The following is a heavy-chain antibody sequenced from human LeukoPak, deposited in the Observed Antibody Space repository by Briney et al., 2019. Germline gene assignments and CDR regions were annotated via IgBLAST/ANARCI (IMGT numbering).Heavy chain of an antibody. CDR2: ISSSGSTI. V-gene: IGHV3-11*01. D-gene: IGHD2/OR15-2a*01. Sequence: GGTLRLSCAASGFTFSDYYMSWIRQAPGKGLDWVSYISSSGSTIYYADSVKGRFTISRDNAKNSLYLQMNSLRAEDTAVYYCAKPLSTGYFLLFDSWGQGARVTVSS. J-gene: IGHJ4*02. CDR3: AKPLSTGYFLLFDS. CDR1: GFTFSDYY.